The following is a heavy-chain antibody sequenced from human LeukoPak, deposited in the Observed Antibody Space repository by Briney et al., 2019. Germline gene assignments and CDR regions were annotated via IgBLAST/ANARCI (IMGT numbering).Heavy chain of an antibody. CDR2: ISSSSSYI. CDR1: GFNFNSYT. CDR3: ARDTPYGDYLICDY. V-gene: IGHV3-21*01. Sequence: GGSLRLSCAASGFNFNSYTMNWVRQAPGKGLEWVSSISSSSSYIYYADSVKGRFTISRDNAKNSLYLQMNSLRAEDTAVYYCARDTPYGDYLICDYWGQGTLVTVSS. J-gene: IGHJ4*02. D-gene: IGHD4-17*01.